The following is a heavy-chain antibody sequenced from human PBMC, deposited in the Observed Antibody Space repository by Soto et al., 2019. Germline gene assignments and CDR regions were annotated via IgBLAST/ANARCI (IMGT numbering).Heavy chain of an antibody. Sequence: QVQLVQSGAEEKKPGASVKVSWRASGYSFTRDTMHWVRQAPGQRLEWMGWINAGNGNTKYSQKFQGRVTITRDTSASTAYMELSSLRSQDTAMYYCARAVAVPASCDYWGQGTLVTVSS. V-gene: IGHV1-3*05. CDR1: GYSFTRDT. J-gene: IGHJ4*02. D-gene: IGHD6-19*01. CDR2: INAGNGNT. CDR3: ARAVAVPASCDY.